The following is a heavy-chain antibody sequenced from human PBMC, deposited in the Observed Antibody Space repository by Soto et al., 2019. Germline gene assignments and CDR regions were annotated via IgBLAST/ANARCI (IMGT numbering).Heavy chain of an antibody. CDR3: ARSYWFDA. Sequence: SGTLSLTCAVHGGSFSGYYWSWIRQPPGKGLEWIGEINHSGSTNYNPSLKSRVTISVDTSKNQFPLKLSSVTAADTAVYYCARSYWFDAWGQGTLVTVSS. CDR2: INHSGST. CDR1: GGSFSGYY. J-gene: IGHJ5*02. V-gene: IGHV4-34*01.